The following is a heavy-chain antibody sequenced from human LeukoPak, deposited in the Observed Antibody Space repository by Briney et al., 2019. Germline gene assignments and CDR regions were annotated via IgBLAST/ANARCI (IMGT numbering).Heavy chain of an antibody. Sequence: FLRLSCAASGFTFDDYAMHWVRQAPGKGLEWVSGISWNSGSIGYADSVKGRFTISRDNAKNSLYLQMNSLRAEDTALYYCAKAPSGSYSYYYYGMDVWGQGTTVTVSS. J-gene: IGHJ6*02. CDR3: AKAPSGSYSYYYYGMDV. CDR1: GFTFDDYA. V-gene: IGHV3-9*01. CDR2: ISWNSGSI. D-gene: IGHD1-26*01.